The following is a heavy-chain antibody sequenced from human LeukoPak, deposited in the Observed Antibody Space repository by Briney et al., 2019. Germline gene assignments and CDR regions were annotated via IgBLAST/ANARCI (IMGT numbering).Heavy chain of an antibody. CDR1: GGSISSYY. J-gene: IGHJ4*02. CDR2: IYYSGST. Sequence: PSETLSLTCTVSGGSISSYYWSWIRQPPGKGLEWIGYIYYSGSTNYNPSLKSRVTISVDTSKNQFSLKLSSVTAADTAVYYCARPYSSSWGSWDYWGQGTLVTVSS. CDR3: ARPYSSSWGSWDY. D-gene: IGHD6-13*01. V-gene: IGHV4-59*01.